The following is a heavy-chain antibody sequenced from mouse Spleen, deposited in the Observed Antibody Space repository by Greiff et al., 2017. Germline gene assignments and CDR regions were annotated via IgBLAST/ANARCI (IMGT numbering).Heavy chain of an antibody. J-gene: IGHJ2*01. D-gene: IGHD2-14*01. CDR1: GYTFTSYT. V-gene: IGHV1-4*02. CDR3: ARGDYRYDEYYFDY. Sequence: VQLQESAAELARPGASVKMSCKASGYTFTSYTMHWVKQRPGQGLEWIGYINPSSGYTEYNQKFKDKTTLTADKSSSTAYMQLSSLTSEDSAVYYCARGDYRYDEYYFDYWGQGTTLTVSS. CDR2: INPSSGYT.